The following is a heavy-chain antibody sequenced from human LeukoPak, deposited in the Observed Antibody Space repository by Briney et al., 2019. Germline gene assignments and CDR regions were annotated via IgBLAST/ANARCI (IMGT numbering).Heavy chain of an antibody. V-gene: IGHV3-23*01. CDR1: GFTFGSYA. CDR3: AKDRGGGSCLV. J-gene: IGHJ4*02. D-gene: IGHD2-15*01. CDR2: ISGSGGST. Sequence: GGSLRLSCAASGFTFGSYAMSWVRQAPGKGLEWVSAISGSGGSTYYAGSVKGRFTISRDNSKNTLYLQMNSLRAEDTAVYYCAKDRGGGSCLVWGQGTLVTVSS.